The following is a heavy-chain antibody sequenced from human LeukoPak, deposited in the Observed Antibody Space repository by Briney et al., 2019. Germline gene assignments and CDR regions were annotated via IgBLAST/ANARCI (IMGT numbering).Heavy chain of an antibody. Sequence: GESLKISCKGSGYSFTSYWIGWERQMPGKGLEWMGIIYPGDSDTRYSPSFQGQVTISADKSISTAYLQWSSLKASDTAMYYCAKAGGYSYGVSAFDIWGQGTMVTVSS. CDR3: AKAGGYSYGVSAFDI. CDR2: IYPGDSDT. J-gene: IGHJ3*02. D-gene: IGHD5-18*01. V-gene: IGHV5-51*01. CDR1: GYSFTSYW.